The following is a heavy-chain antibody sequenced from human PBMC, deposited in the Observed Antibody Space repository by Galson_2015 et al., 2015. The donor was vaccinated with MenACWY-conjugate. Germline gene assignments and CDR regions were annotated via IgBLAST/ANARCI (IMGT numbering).Heavy chain of an antibody. J-gene: IGHJ6*02. CDR1: GFTFSSYA. V-gene: IGHV3-23*01. D-gene: IGHD3-10*01. CDR3: AKDRAIKGLYGMDV. CDR2: ISGSGGST. Sequence: SLRLSCAASGFTFSSYAMRWVRQAPGKGLEWVSGISGSGGSTYYADSVKGRFTISRDNSKNTLYLQMNSLRAEDTAVYYCAKDRAIKGLYGMDVWGQGTTVTVPS.